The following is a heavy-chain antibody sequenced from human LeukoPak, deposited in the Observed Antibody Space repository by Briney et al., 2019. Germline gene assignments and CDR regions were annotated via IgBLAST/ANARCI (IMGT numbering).Heavy chain of an antibody. CDR3: ATENCSSTSCYSGWFDP. J-gene: IGHJ5*02. Sequence: GAPVKVSCKASGYTFTSYDINWVRQATGQGLEWMGWMNPNSGNTGYAQKFQGRVTMTRNTSISTAYMELSSLRSEDTAVYYCATENCSSTSCYSGWFDPWGQGTLVTVSS. CDR2: MNPNSGNT. CDR1: GYTFTSYD. D-gene: IGHD2-2*02. V-gene: IGHV1-8*01.